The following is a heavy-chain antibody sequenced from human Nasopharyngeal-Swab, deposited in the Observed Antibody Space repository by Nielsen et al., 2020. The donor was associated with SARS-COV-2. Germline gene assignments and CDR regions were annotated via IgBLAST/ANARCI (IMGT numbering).Heavy chain of an antibody. CDR1: GGSISSGGYY. CDR2: IYYSGST. Sequence: LSLTCTVSGGSISSGGYYWSWIRQHPGKGLEWIGYIYYSGSTYYNPSLKSRVTISVDTSKNQFSLKLSSVTAADTAVYYCARGYSGSASLDYWGQGTLVTVSS. J-gene: IGHJ4*02. V-gene: IGHV4-31*03. D-gene: IGHD1-26*01. CDR3: ARGYSGSASLDY.